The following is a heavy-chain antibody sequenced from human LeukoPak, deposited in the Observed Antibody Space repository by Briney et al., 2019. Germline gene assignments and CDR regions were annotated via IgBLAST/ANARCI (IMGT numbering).Heavy chain of an antibody. CDR3: ARDSWVAAGLEGY. CDR1: GYTFTGYY. Sequence: ASVKVSCKASGYTFTGYYMHWVRQAPGQGLEWMGWINPNSGGTNYAQKFQGRVTMTRDTSISTAYMELSRLRSDDTAVYYCARDSWVAAGLEGYWGQGTLVTVSS. D-gene: IGHD6-13*01. CDR2: INPNSGGT. V-gene: IGHV1-2*02. J-gene: IGHJ4*02.